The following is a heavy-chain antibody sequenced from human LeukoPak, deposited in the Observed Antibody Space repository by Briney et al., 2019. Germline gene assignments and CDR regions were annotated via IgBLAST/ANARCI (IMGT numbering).Heavy chain of an antibody. J-gene: IGHJ4*02. CDR2: IYYSGST. Sequence: SETLSLTCTVSGGSISSYYWSWIRRPPGKELEWIGYIYYSGSTNYNPSLNSRVTISVDTTKNQFSLKLSSVTAADTAVYYCARHGSSWQTFDYWGQGTLVTVSS. CDR3: ARHGSSWQTFDY. D-gene: IGHD6-13*01. CDR1: GGSISSYY. V-gene: IGHV4-59*01.